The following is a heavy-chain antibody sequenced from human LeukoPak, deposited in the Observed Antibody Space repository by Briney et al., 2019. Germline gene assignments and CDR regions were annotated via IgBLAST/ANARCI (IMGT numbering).Heavy chain of an antibody. CDR2: IRSATAGGTT. V-gene: IGHV3-15*01. J-gene: IGHJ3*02. D-gene: IGHD1-26*01. CDR3: TSGSYYGTGSFDI. CDR1: GFTLSSYW. Sequence: NTGGSLRLSCAASGFTLSSYWMSWVRQAPGKGLEWVAHIRSATAGGTTEYAAPVEGRFIVSRDDSKSTLYLQLNSLKIEDTAIYYCTSGSYYGTGSFDIWGQGVMVTVSS.